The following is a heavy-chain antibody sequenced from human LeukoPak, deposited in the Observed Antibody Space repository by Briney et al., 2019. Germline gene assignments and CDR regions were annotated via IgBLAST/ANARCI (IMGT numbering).Heavy chain of an antibody. Sequence: GWSLRLSCAASGFTFSDYYMSWIRQAPGKGLEWVSYIGGSGTPIFYAHSVKGRFTISRDNAKNSLYLQMNSLRAEDTAVYYCARFAGSGSYYIDYWGQGTQINVSS. J-gene: IGHJ4*02. D-gene: IGHD3-10*01. CDR2: IGGSGTPI. V-gene: IGHV3-11*01. CDR1: GFTFSDYY. CDR3: ARFAGSGSYYIDY.